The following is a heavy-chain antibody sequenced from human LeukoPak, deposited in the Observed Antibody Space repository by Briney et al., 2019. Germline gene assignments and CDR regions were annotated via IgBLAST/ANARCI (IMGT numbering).Heavy chain of an antibody. Sequence: GGSLRLSCAASGFTFSSYAMHWVRQAPGKGLEWVAVISYDGSNKYYADSVKGRFTISRDNSKNTLYLQMNSLRAEDTAVYYCAALFFYYDSSGSHYWGQGTLVTVSS. CDR1: GFTFSSYA. V-gene: IGHV3-30*04. CDR2: ISYDGSNK. D-gene: IGHD3-22*01. CDR3: AALFFYYDSSGSHY. J-gene: IGHJ4*02.